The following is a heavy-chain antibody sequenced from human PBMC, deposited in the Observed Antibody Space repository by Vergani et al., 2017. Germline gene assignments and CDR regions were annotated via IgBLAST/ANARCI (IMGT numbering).Heavy chain of an antibody. Sequence: QVQLVQSGAEVKKPGASVKVSCKASGYTFTSYYMHWVRQAPGQGLEWMGIINPSGGSTSYAQKFQGRVTMTRDTSTSTVYMELCSLRSEDTAVYYCARLVVVAATDYYGMDVWGQGTTVTVSS. V-gene: IGHV1-46*01. CDR3: ARLVVVAATDYYGMDV. CDR2: INPSGGST. CDR1: GYTFTSYY. D-gene: IGHD2-15*01. J-gene: IGHJ6*02.